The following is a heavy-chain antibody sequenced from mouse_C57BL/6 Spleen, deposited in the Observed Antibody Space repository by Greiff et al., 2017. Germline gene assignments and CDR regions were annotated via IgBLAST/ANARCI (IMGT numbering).Heavy chain of an antibody. CDR2: IDPSDSYT. CDR1: GYTFTSYW. V-gene: IGHV1-59*01. D-gene: IGHD2-5*01. Sequence: VQLQQPGAELVRPGTSVKLSCKASGYTFTSYWMHWVKQRPGQGLEWIGVIDPSDSYTNYNQKFKGKATLTVDTSSSTAYMQLSSPTSEDSAVYYCALYYSNRDAMDYWGQGTSVTVSS. CDR3: ALYYSNRDAMDY. J-gene: IGHJ4*01.